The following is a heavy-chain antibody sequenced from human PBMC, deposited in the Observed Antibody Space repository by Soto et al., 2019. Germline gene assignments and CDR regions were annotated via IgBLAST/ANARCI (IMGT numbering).Heavy chain of an antibody. V-gene: IGHV3-23*01. CDR2: ISVGGSST. Sequence: GGSLRLSCATSGFTFNNFAMSWVRQAPGKGLEWVSTISVGGSSTYYADSVKGRFTTSRDDFRNTLYLQMKSLSAEDTALYYCAKSPSSGPGGCFDPWGQGTLVTVSS. CDR3: AKSPSSGPGGCFDP. CDR1: GFTFNNFA. D-gene: IGHD3-16*01. J-gene: IGHJ5*02.